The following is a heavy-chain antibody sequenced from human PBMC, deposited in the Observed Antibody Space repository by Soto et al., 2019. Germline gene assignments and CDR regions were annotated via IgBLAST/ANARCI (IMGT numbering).Heavy chain of an antibody. CDR2: IYHTWST. CDR3: ARATGTLRSRNCDY. V-gene: IGHV4-31*03. Sequence: QVQLQESGPGLVKPPQTLSLTCTVSGGSISSVGYYWTWIRQPPGKGLEWIGSIYHTWSTYYSPSLRSRLTISVDTSKSQFSLRLNSVTAADTAVYYCARATGTLRSRNCDYWGQGTLVTVSS. J-gene: IGHJ4*02. CDR1: GGSISSVGYY. D-gene: IGHD1-1*01.